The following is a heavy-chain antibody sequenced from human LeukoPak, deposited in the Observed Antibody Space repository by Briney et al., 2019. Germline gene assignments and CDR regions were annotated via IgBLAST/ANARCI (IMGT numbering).Heavy chain of an antibody. CDR1: GFSLSTSGVG. J-gene: IGHJ3*02. Sequence: SGPTLVNPTQTLTLTCTFSGFSLSTSGVGVGWIRQPPGKALEWLALIYWNDDKRYSPSLKSRLTITKDTSKNQVVLTMTNMDPVDTATYYCAHRRAYGDYARGDVAFDIWGQGTMVTVSS. CDR3: AHRRAYGDYARGDVAFDI. V-gene: IGHV2-5*01. D-gene: IGHD4-17*01. CDR2: IYWNDDK.